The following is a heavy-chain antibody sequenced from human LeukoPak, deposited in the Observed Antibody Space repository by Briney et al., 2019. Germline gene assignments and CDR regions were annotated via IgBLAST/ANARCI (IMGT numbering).Heavy chain of an antibody. J-gene: IGHJ4*02. Sequence: SETLSLTCAVYGGSFSGYYWSWIRQPPGKGLEWIGEINHSGSTNYNPSLKSRVTISVDTSKNQFSLKLSSVTAADTAVYYCARGGRSIAALPGYWGQGTLVTVSS. D-gene: IGHD6-6*01. CDR3: ARGGRSIAALPGY. CDR2: INHSGST. V-gene: IGHV4-34*01. CDR1: GGSFSGYY.